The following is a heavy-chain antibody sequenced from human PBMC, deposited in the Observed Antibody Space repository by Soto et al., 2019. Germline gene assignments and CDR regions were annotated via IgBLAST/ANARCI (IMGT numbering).Heavy chain of an antibody. J-gene: IGHJ4*02. Sequence: EVQLVESGGGLVQPGGSLRLSCAASGFTFSSYWMHWVRQAPGKGLVWVSRINSDGSSTSYADSVKGRFTISRDNAKNTLYLQMNSLRAEDTAVYYCARVYCSGGSCYHIEYWGQGTLVTVSS. V-gene: IGHV3-74*01. D-gene: IGHD2-15*01. CDR1: GFTFSSYW. CDR2: INSDGSST. CDR3: ARVYCSGGSCYHIEY.